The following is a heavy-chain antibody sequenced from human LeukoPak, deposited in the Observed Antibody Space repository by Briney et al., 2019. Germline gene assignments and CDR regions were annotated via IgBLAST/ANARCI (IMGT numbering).Heavy chain of an antibody. CDR2: IIPIFGTA. D-gene: IGHD6-19*01. CDR1: GGTFSSYA. V-gene: IGHV1-69*05. Sequence: ASVKVSCKASGGTFSSYAISWVRQAPGQGLEWMGGIIPIFGTANYAQKFQGRVTMTTDTSTSTAYMELRSLRSDDTAVYYCATRQYSSGWLDAFDIWGQGTMVTVSS. CDR3: ATRQYSSGWLDAFDI. J-gene: IGHJ3*02.